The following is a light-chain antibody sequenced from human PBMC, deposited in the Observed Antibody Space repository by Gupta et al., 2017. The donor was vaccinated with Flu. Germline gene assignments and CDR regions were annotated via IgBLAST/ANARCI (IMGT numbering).Light chain of an antibody. J-gene: IGLJ2*01. V-gene: IGLV2-23*01. CDR3: CSYAGITTYVV. CDR2: EAT. Sequence: QSALTQPASVSGSPGQSITISCTGTSSDVGGYNLVSWYQQHPGKAPKLIIYEATERPSGVSNRFSGSKSGNTASLTISGLQAEDEADYYCCSYAGITTYVVFGGSTKLTVL. CDR1: SSDVGGYNL.